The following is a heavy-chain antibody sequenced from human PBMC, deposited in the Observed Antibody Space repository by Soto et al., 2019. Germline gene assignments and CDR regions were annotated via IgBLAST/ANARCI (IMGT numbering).Heavy chain of an antibody. J-gene: IGHJ4*02. CDR2: ISWNGGTI. Sequence: EVQLVESGGGLIQPGRSLRLSCAAAGFTFDDYAMHWVRQAPGKGLEWVAGISWNGGTIGYADSVKGRFTISRDNAMNSLHLQMHSLRTEDTALYYCANADLGAVGGTRTHLDYWGQGTLVTVSS. CDR1: GFTFDDYA. V-gene: IGHV3-9*01. CDR3: ANADLGAVGGTRTHLDY. D-gene: IGHD6-19*01.